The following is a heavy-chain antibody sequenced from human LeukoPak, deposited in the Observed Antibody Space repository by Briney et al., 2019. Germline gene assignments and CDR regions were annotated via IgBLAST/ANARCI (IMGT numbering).Heavy chain of an antibody. D-gene: IGHD1-14*01. CDR2: INAGNGNT. V-gene: IGHV1-3*01. CDR1: GYTFTSYA. CDR3: ARMLPRNPCDY. Sequence: ASVKVSCKASGYTFTSYAMHWVRQAPGQRLEWMGWINAGNGNTKYSQKLQGRVTITRDTSASTAYMELSSLRSEDTAVYYCARMLPRNPCDYWGQGTLVTVSS. J-gene: IGHJ4*02.